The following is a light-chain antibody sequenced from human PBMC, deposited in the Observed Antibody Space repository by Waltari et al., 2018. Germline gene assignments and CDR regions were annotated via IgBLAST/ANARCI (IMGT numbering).Light chain of an antibody. CDR3: QQRRNWPPLT. Sequence: ETVLTQSPATLSLSPGERATLSCRASDAVSIYLAWYQQKPGQAPRLLIYDASNRATGIPTRFSGSGSGTDFTLTISSLEPEDFALYYCQQRRNWPPLTFGGGTKVE. CDR1: DAVSIY. J-gene: IGKJ4*01. V-gene: IGKV3-11*01. CDR2: DAS.